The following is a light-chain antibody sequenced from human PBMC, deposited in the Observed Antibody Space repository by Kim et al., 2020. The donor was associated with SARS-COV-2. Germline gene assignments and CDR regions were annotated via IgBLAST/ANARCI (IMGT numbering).Light chain of an antibody. CDR3: QLRKT. J-gene: IGKJ1*01. CDR2: DVS. CDR1: KTRSGR. V-gene: IGKV1-5*01. Sequence: DIQMTQSPSTLSASVGDRVTITCRASKTRSGRLDWYQQKPGKAAKHLIFDVSTLESGVTSRFRGSGSGTDFILTISSLQPDESASYYCQLRKTFGRGTNVDIK.